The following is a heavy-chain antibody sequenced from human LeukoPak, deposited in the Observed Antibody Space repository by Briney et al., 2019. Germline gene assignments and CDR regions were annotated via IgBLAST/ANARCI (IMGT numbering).Heavy chain of an antibody. CDR3: AKDPTYYSYMDV. Sequence: GGSLRLSCAASGFTFSSYAMSWVRQAPGKGLEWVSAMSGSGGSTYYADSVKGRFTISRDNSKNTLYLQMNSLRAEDTALYYCAKDPTYYSYMDVWGKGTTVTVSS. V-gene: IGHV3-23*01. CDR2: MSGSGGST. CDR1: GFTFSSYA. J-gene: IGHJ6*03.